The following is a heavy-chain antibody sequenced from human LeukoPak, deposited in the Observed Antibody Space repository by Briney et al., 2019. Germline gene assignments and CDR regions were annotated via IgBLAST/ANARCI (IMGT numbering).Heavy chain of an antibody. CDR3: ARDVVKVYYGMDV. V-gene: IGHV1-46*01. D-gene: IGHD2-2*01. J-gene: IGHJ6*02. CDR1: GYPFTGYY. Sequence: ASVKVSCKASGYPFTGYYVHWVRQAPGQGLEWMGIINPSGGSTSYAQKFQGRVTMTRDTSTSTVYMELSSLRSEDTAVYYCARDVVKVYYGMDVWGQGTTVTVSS. CDR2: INPSGGST.